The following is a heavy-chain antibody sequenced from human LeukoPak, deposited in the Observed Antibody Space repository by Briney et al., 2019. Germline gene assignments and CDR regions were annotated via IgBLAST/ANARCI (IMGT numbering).Heavy chain of an antibody. J-gene: IGHJ4*02. CDR3: ASSLFGGSYSLAY. V-gene: IGHV4-59*01. CDR1: GGSISSYY. Sequence: SETLSLTCAVSGGSISSYYWSWIRQPPGKGLEWIGYIYYSGNTNYNPSIKSRVTMSVDTSKNQFSLKLTSVTAADTAVYYCASSLFGGSYSLAYWGQGTLVTVSS. CDR2: IYYSGNT. D-gene: IGHD1-26*01.